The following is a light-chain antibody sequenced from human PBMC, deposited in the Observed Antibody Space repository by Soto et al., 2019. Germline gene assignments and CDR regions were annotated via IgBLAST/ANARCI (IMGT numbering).Light chain of an antibody. CDR1: QSVSRN. CDR2: DAS. Sequence: LFPYTLSVSPGERATLSCRASQSVSRNLAWYQQKPGQAPRLLIYDASNRATGIPARFSGSGSVTDFTLTISSLEPEDFAVYYCQQRSNWATFGPGTKVDIK. CDR3: QQRSNWAT. V-gene: IGKV3-11*01. J-gene: IGKJ3*01.